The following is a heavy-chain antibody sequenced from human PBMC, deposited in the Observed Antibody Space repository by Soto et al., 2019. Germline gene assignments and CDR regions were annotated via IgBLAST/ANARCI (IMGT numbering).Heavy chain of an antibody. V-gene: IGHV1-69*12. D-gene: IGHD2-15*01. Sequence: QVQLVQSGAEVKKPGSSVKVSCKASGGTFSSYAISWVRQAPGQGLEWMGGIIPIFGTANYAQKFQGRVTITADESTSTAYMELSSLRSEDTAVYYCARSYCSGGSCCHTNWFDPWGQGTLVTVSS. J-gene: IGHJ5*02. CDR1: GGTFSSYA. CDR3: ARSYCSGGSCCHTNWFDP. CDR2: IIPIFGTA.